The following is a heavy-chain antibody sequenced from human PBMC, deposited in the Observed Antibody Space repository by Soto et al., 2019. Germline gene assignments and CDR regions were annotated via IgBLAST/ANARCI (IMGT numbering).Heavy chain of an antibody. Sequence: SETLSLTCTVSGGSISSYYWNWIRQPPGKGLEWIGYIYYSGSTNYNPSLKSRVTISVDTSKNQFSLKLSSVTAADTAVYYCTRAGPGPIAAAGKVIGPRPYYYGMDVWGQGTTVTVSS. CDR3: TRAGPGPIAAAGKVIGPRPYYYGMDV. CDR2: IYYSGST. J-gene: IGHJ6*02. D-gene: IGHD6-13*01. V-gene: IGHV4-59*01. CDR1: GGSISSYY.